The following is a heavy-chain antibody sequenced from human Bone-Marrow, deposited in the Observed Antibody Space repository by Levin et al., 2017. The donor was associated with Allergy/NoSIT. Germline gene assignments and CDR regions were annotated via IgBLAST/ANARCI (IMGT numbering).Heavy chain of an antibody. J-gene: IGHJ6*02. CDR2: IIPIFGTA. CDR1: GGTFSSYA. V-gene: IGHV1-69*13. Sequence: SVKVSCKASGGTFSSYAISWVRQAPGQGLEWMGGIIPIFGTANYAQKFQGRVTITADESTSTAYMELSSLRSEDTAVYYCAREVVTAILPIPPLYVWGQGTTVTVSS. CDR3: AREVVTAILPIPPLYV. D-gene: IGHD2-21*02.